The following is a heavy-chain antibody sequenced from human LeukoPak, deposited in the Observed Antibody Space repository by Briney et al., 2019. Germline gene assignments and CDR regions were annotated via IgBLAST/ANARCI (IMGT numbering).Heavy chain of an antibody. CDR1: GFIFSDYY. CDR2: IRYDGSNK. V-gene: IGHV3-30*02. D-gene: IGHD5-18*01. CDR3: ARDGKGGYSYGWDYYYYMDV. Sequence: PGGSLRLSCAASGFIFSDYYMSWIRQAPGKGLEWVAFIRYDGSNKYYADSVKGRFTISRDNSKNTLYLQMNSLRAEDTAVYYCARDGKGGYSYGWDYYYYMDVWGKGTTVTVSS. J-gene: IGHJ6*03.